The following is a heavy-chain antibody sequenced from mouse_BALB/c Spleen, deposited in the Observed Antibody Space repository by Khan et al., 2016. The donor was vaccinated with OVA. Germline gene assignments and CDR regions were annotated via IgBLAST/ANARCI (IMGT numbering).Heavy chain of an antibody. CDR1: GFTFSSYS. CDR2: ISSGGDYT. Sequence: EVELVESGGDLVKPGGSLKLSCAASGFTFSSYSMSWVRQTPDKRLEWVATISSGGDYTYYPDSVKGRFTISRDNAKNTLYLQMSSLKSEDTAMYYCASHLTVSFAYWGQGTLVTVSA. J-gene: IGHJ3*01. CDR3: ASHLTVSFAY. V-gene: IGHV5-6*01. D-gene: IGHD4-1*01.